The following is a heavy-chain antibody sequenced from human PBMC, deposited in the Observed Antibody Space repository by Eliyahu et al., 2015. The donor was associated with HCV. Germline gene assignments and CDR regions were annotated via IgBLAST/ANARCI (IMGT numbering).Heavy chain of an antibody. CDR2: THHSGST. D-gene: IGHD3-16*01. J-gene: IGHJ4*02. Sequence: QVQLQESGPGLVKPSETLSLSCDVSNFSISSGYYWGWIRQPPGKGLEWIGSTHHSGSTFYNPSLRSRVTISVDTSKNQVSLRVTSVTAADTAVYYCARDFRDDDWGSPTGDWFYWGQGKLVTVSS. CDR1: NFSISSGYY. CDR3: ARDFRDDDWGSPTGDWFY. V-gene: IGHV4-38-2*02.